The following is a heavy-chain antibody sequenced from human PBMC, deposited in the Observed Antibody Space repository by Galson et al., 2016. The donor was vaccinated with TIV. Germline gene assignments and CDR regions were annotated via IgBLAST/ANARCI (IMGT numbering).Heavy chain of an antibody. Sequence: SLRLSCAASGFIFSSFPMHWVRQVPGKGLEWVALILYDGTTKQYADSVKGRFTISRDNSKNTVYLQMNSLRPEDTAVYYCARDPTVAGYPFDYRGQGTLVTVSS. CDR2: ILYDGTTK. D-gene: IGHD6-19*01. CDR1: GFIFSSFP. J-gene: IGHJ4*02. CDR3: ARDPTVAGYPFDY. V-gene: IGHV3-30-3*01.